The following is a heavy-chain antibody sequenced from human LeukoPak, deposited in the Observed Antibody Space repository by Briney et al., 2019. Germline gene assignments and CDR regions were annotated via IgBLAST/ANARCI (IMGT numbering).Heavy chain of an antibody. D-gene: IGHD3-3*01. CDR2: IYSGGST. J-gene: IGHJ6*02. V-gene: IGHV3-53*04. CDR1: GFTFSNYA. CDR3: ARALSDIWSGYSFYGMDV. Sequence: GGSLRLSCAASGFTFSNYAMSWVRQAPGKGLEWVSVIYSGGSTYYADSVKGRFTISRHNSKNTLYLQMNSLRAEDTAVYYCARALSDIWSGYSFYGMDVWGQGTTVTVSS.